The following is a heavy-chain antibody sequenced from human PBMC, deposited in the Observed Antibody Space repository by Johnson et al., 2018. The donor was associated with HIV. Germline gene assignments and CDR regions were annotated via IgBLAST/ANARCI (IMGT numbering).Heavy chain of an antibody. V-gene: IGHV3-7*05. CDR3: ARDRGGSSYTWVAYDI. D-gene: IGHD4-11*01. Sequence: VQLVESGGGVVQPGGSLRLSCAASGFTFSSTWMSWVRQAPGKGLEFVANINQDGSVRNYVDSVKGRFTISRDNTKNSLYLHMNSLRAEDTAVYYCARDRGGSSYTWVAYDIWGQGTMVTVS. J-gene: IGHJ3*02. CDR2: INQDGSVR. CDR1: GFTFSSTW.